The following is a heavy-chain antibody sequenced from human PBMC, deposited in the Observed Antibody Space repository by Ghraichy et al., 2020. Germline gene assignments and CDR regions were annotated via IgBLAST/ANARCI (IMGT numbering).Heavy chain of an antibody. CDR1: GGTFSSYA. J-gene: IGHJ6*02. Sequence: SVKVSCKASGGTFSSYAISWVRQAPGQGLEWMGGIIPIFGTAKYAQKFQGRVTITADESTSTAYMELSSLRSEDTAVYYCAGRREGEQNLYYGMDVWGQGTTVTVSS. CDR2: IIPIFGTA. V-gene: IGHV1-69*13. D-gene: IGHD1/OR15-1a*01. CDR3: AGRREGEQNLYYGMDV.